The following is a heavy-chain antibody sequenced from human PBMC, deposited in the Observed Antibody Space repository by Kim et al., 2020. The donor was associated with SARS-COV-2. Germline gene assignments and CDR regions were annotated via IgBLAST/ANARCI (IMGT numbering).Heavy chain of an antibody. CDR2: ISHDGNNK. V-gene: IGHV3-30-3*01. CDR3: ARDVGGSFDY. J-gene: IGHJ4*02. CDR1: GLTFNPYA. D-gene: IGHD2-15*01. Sequence: GGSLRLSCAASGLTFNPYAMQWVRQAPGKGLEGVAVISHDGNNKNYAGSVKGRFTISRDNSKNTLYLQMNSLRTEDTAVYYCARDVGGSFDYLGQGTLVT.